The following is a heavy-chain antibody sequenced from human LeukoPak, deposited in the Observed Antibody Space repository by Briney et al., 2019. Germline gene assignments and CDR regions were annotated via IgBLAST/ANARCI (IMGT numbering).Heavy chain of an antibody. Sequence: SETLSLTCTVSGGSISSYYWSWIRQPAGKGLEWIGRIYTSGSTNYNPSLKSRVTMSVDTSKNQFSLKLSSVTAADTAVYYCARQAGIAAAGQGWFDPWGQGTLVTVSS. CDR1: GGSISSYY. D-gene: IGHD6-13*01. CDR3: ARQAGIAAAGQGWFDP. J-gene: IGHJ5*02. CDR2: IYTSGST. V-gene: IGHV4-4*07.